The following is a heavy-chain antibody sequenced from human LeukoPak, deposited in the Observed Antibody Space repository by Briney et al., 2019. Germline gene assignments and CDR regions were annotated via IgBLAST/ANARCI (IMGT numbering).Heavy chain of an antibody. J-gene: IGHJ4*02. CDR1: GFTFTNYA. D-gene: IGHD5-12*01. V-gene: IGHV3-23*01. CDR3: TKGVNCGSIDY. CDR2: ISGSGGST. Sequence: SGGSLRLSCSASGFTFTNYAMSWVRQASGKGLEWVSSISGSGGSTYYAASVRGRFTISRDNSKNTLPLQMNSLRGEDTALYYCTKGVNCGSIDYWGQGTLVTVSS.